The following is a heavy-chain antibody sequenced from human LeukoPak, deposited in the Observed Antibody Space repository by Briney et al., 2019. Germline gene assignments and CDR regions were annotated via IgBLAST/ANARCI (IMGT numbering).Heavy chain of an antibody. V-gene: IGHV4-4*07. CDR3: ARGPPPDFDC. CDR2: IYNSGST. Sequence: PSETLSLTCNVSGVSISSYFWSWIRQPAGKGPQWIGRIYNSGSTNYNPSLKSRVTMSLDTSKNQFSLKLSSVTAADTAVYYCARGPPPDFDCWGQGTLVTVSS. J-gene: IGHJ4*02. CDR1: GVSISSYF.